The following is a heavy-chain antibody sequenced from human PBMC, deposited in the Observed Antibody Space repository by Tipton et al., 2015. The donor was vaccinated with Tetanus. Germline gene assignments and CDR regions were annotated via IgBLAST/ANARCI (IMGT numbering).Heavy chain of an antibody. Sequence: TLSLTCTVSGGSISSGDYYWSWIRQPPGKGLEWIGYIYYSGSTYYNPSLKSRVTISVDTSKNQFSLKLSPVTAADTAVYYCARDTDSSGGGIDYWGQGTLVTVSS. CDR1: GGSISSGDYY. CDR3: ARDTDSSGGGIDY. D-gene: IGHD3-22*01. J-gene: IGHJ4*02. CDR2: IYYSGST. V-gene: IGHV4-30-4*01.